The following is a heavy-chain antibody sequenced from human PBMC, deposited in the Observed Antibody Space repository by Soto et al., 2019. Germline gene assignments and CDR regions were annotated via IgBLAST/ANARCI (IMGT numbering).Heavy chain of an antibody. CDR2: IHGDGGKI. D-gene: IGHD5-18*01. Sequence: GGSLRLSCAASGFMFSAYWMSWVRQAPGKGLEWVANIHGDGGKIYYVDSVKGRFAISRDNAKRSLYLQMNSLRAEDTAVYFCARDFYGGYTYGPGDYWGQGALVTVSS. J-gene: IGHJ4*02. V-gene: IGHV3-7*01. CDR1: GFMFSAYW. CDR3: ARDFYGGYTYGPGDY.